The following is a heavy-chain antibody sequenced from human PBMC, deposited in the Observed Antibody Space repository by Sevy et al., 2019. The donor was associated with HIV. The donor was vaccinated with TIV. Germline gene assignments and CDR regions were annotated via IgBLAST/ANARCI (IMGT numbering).Heavy chain of an antibody. Sequence: GGSLRLSCTASGFTLSRYGIHWVRRAPGKGLEWVAGIWFDGSKKFYVESVKGRFTISRDNSKKMLYIQMNSLRAEDTAVYYCAKDLHEGDVISNFDSWGQGTLVTVSS. CDR3: AKDLHEGDVISNFDS. CDR1: GFTLSRYG. V-gene: IGHV3-33*06. D-gene: IGHD2-21*01. J-gene: IGHJ4*02. CDR2: IWFDGSKK.